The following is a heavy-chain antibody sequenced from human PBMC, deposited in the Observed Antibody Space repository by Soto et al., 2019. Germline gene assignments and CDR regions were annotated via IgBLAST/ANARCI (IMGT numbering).Heavy chain of an antibody. CDR3: ARDRGGSDSKGGDCYFDL. Sequence: QVQLVQSGSEVKKPGASVKVSCKDSGYTFTRYGIRWVRQTPGQGLEWMGWISAYNCTTIYAQQLQGRVTMTTDTSTSSASMDLSSLRSDDTAVSDCARDRGGSDSKGGDCYFDLWGRRTLVTVSS. V-gene: IGHV1-18*01. CDR1: GYTFTRYG. CDR2: ISAYNCTT. J-gene: IGHJ2*01. D-gene: IGHD1-26*01.